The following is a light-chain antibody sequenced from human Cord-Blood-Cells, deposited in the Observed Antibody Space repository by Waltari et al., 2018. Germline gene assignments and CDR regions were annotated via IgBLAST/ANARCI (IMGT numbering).Light chain of an antibody. J-gene: IGLJ2*01. V-gene: IGLV1-40*01. CDR1: SSNIGAGYD. Sequence: QSVLTQPPSVSGAPGQRVTISCTGSSSNIGAGYDVHWYQQLPGTAPKVLIYGNSNRHSGVPDRVSGSKSGTSASLDVTGLQAEDEADYYCQSYDSSLGGSVFGGETELTVL. CDR3: QSYDSSLGGSV. CDR2: GNS.